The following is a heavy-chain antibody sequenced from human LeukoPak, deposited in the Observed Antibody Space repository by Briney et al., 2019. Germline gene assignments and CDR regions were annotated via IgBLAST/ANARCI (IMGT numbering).Heavy chain of an antibody. D-gene: IGHD2-2*01. J-gene: IGHJ5*02. CDR2: INPNSGGT. CDR3: ARAGIVVVHYEDWEWFDP. V-gene: IGHV1-2*02. CDR1: GYTFTGYY. Sequence: ASVKVSCKASGYTFTGYYMHWVRQAPGQGLEWMGWINPNSGGTNYAQKFQGRVTMTRDTSISTAYLELSRLRSDDTAVYYCARAGIVVVHYEDWEWFDPWGQGTLVTVSS.